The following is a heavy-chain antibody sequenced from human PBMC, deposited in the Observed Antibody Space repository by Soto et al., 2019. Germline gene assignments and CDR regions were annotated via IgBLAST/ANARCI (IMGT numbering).Heavy chain of an antibody. CDR1: GFTFSSYS. CDR3: ARDHRYCSGSSCRPYYYYYGMDV. CDR2: ISGTSDYI. Sequence: PGGSLRLCCAASGFTFSSYSMNWVRQAPGRGLEWVAAISGTSDYIYYADSVKGRFTISRDNAKTSLYIQMNSLRAEDTAVYYCARDHRYCSGSSCRPYYYYYGMDVWGQGTTVTVSS. V-gene: IGHV3-21*01. D-gene: IGHD2-15*01. J-gene: IGHJ6*02.